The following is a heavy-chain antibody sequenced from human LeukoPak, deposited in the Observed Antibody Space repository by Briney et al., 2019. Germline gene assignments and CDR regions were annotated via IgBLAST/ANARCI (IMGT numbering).Heavy chain of an antibody. CDR1: GYTFSSYG. CDR2: ISAYNGNT. J-gene: IGHJ4*02. Sequence: SSVKVSCKASGYTFSSYGISWVRQAPGQGLEWMGWISAYNGNTNYAQKLQGRVTMTTDTSTSTAYMELRSLRSDDTAVYYCARQYSGGDDFDYWGQGTLVTVSS. CDR3: ARQYSGGDDFDY. D-gene: IGHD2-21*02. V-gene: IGHV1-18*01.